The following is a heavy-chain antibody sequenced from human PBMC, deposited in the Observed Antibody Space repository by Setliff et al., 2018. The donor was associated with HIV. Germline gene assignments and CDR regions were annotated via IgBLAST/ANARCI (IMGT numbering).Heavy chain of an antibody. Sequence: ASVKVSCKASGYTFTAYYMNWVRQAPGQGLEWMGRVNPNSGGTNYAQKFQGRVTMTRDTSISTAYMELGRLRSDDTAVYYCASKVYCTNGVCLDAFDTWGQGTMVTVSS. V-gene: IGHV1-2*06. CDR1: GYTFTAYY. J-gene: IGHJ3*02. D-gene: IGHD2-8*01. CDR2: VNPNSGGT. CDR3: ASKVYCTNGVCLDAFDT.